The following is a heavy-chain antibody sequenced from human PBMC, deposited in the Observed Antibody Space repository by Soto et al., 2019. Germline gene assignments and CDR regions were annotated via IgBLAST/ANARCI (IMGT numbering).Heavy chain of an antibody. D-gene: IGHD6-13*01. CDR1: GYTFTGYY. CDR3: ARDKGIAAAGTGWYFDL. Sequence: QVPLVQSGAEVKKPGASVKVSCKASGYTFTGYYMHWVRQAPGQGLEWMGWINPNSGGTNYAQKFQGWVTMTRDTSISTAYMELSRLRSDDTAVYYCARDKGIAAAGTGWYFDLWGRGTLVTVSS. J-gene: IGHJ2*01. CDR2: INPNSGGT. V-gene: IGHV1-2*04.